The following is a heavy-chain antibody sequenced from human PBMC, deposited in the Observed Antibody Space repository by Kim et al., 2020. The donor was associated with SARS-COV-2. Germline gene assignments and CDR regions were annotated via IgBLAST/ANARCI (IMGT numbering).Heavy chain of an antibody. D-gene: IGHD3-22*01. CDR2: IYPGDSDT. Sequence: GESLKISCKGSGYSFTSYWIGWVRQMPGKGLEWMGIIYPGDSDTRYSPSFQGQVTISADKSISTAYLQWSSLKASDTAMYYCARGNRALYYYDSSGYGWFDPWGQGTLVTVSS. CDR1: GYSFTSYW. V-gene: IGHV5-51*01. J-gene: IGHJ5*02. CDR3: ARGNRALYYYDSSGYGWFDP.